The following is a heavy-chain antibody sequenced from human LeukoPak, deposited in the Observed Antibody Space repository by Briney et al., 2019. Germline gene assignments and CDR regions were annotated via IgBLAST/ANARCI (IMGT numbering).Heavy chain of an antibody. CDR2: FYYSGNT. CDR1: VDSFHSCY. V-gene: IGHV4-59*08. D-gene: IGHD6-19*01. CDR3: ARHFETYSSGWKSYFCDY. Sequence: SVTLSLPCTVSVDSFHSCYWSWIRQPPGQGLEWLGYFYYSGNTDYNAALKSRATISVDRSNNQFSQKLSSVTAADTAVYYCARHFETYSSGWKSYFCDYWGQGALVTVSS. J-gene: IGHJ4*02.